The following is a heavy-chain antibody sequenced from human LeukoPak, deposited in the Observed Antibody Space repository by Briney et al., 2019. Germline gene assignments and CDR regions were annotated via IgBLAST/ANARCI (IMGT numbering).Heavy chain of an antibody. Sequence: GGSLRLSCAASGFTVSSKYMSWVRQAPGKGLEWVSVIYSGGSTYYADSVKGRFTISRDNSKNTVYLQMNSLRAEDTAVYYCAREYYDSSGYFDYWGQGTLVTVSS. J-gene: IGHJ4*02. CDR2: IYSGGST. CDR1: GFTVSSKY. D-gene: IGHD3-22*01. V-gene: IGHV3-53*01. CDR3: AREYYDSSGYFDY.